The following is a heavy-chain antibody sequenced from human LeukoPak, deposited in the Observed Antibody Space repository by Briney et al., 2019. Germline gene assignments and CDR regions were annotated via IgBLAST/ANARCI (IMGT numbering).Heavy chain of an antibody. CDR3: ATTTGRPDAFDI. V-gene: IGHV1-46*01. CDR2: INPSGGST. CDR1: GYTFTSYY. Sequence: ASVKVSCKASGYTFTSYYMHWVRQAPGQGLEWMGIINPSGGSTSYAQKFQGRVTMTRDTSTSTVYMELSSLRSEDTAVYYCATTTGRPDAFDIWGQGTMVTVSS. D-gene: IGHD4-17*01. J-gene: IGHJ3*02.